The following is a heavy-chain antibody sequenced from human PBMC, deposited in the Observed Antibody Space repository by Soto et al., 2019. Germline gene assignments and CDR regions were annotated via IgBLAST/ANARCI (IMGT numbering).Heavy chain of an antibody. J-gene: IGHJ4*02. CDR1: GYTFTGYY. V-gene: IGHV1-2*02. Sequence: ASVKVSCKASGYTFTGYYMHWVRQAPGQGLEWMGWINPNSGGTNYAQKFQGRVTMTRDTSISTAYMELSRLRSDDTAVYYCARVHYYGSGSYSLFDYWGQGTLVTVSS. D-gene: IGHD3-10*01. CDR2: INPNSGGT. CDR3: ARVHYYGSGSYSLFDY.